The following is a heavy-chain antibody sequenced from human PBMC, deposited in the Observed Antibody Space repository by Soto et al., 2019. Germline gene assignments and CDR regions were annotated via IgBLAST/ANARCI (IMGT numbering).Heavy chain of an antibody. CDR1: GDSVSSNSAA. CDR2: TYYRSKWYN. V-gene: IGHV6-1*01. J-gene: IGHJ5*02. Sequence: PAQTLSLTCANSGDSVSSNSAAWNCIRKSTSRGLEWLGRTYYRSKWYNDYGVSVESRITINPDTSKNQFSLQLNSVTPEDTAVYYCARDYSSSWFDPWGQGTLVTVSS. D-gene: IGHD6-13*01. CDR3: ARDYSSSWFDP.